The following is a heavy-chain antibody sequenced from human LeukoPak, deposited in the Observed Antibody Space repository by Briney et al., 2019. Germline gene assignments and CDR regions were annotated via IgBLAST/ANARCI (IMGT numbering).Heavy chain of an antibody. J-gene: IGHJ4*02. CDR2: ISGSGGST. D-gene: IGHD2-2*01. V-gene: IGHV3-23*01. CDR1: GFTVSSDA. CDR3: AKGAQLPDY. Sequence: RLSSATSGFTVSSDAIRCVGRAPRNELEWVSAISGSGGSTYYADSVKGRFTISRDNSKNTLYLQMDSLRADDTAVYYCAKGAQLPDYWGQGTLVSVSS.